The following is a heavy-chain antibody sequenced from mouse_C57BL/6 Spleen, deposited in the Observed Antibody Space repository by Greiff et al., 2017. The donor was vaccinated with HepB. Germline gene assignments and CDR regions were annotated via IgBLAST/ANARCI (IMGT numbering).Heavy chain of an antibody. V-gene: IGHV1-15*01. CDR2: IDPETGGT. J-gene: IGHJ3*01. CDR1: GYTFTDYE. Sequence: VQLVESGAELVRPGASVTLSCKASGYTFTDYEMHWVKQTPVHGLEWIGAIDPETGGTAYNQKFKGKAILTADKSSSTAYMELRSLTSEDSAVHYWTRGAQEFAYWGQGTLVTVSA. CDR3: TRGAQEFAY. D-gene: IGHD3-1*01.